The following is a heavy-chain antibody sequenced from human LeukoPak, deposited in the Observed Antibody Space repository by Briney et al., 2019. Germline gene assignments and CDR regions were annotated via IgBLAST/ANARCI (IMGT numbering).Heavy chain of an antibody. CDR2: MNPNSGNT. CDR3: ARPGSGGDGFDY. V-gene: IGHV1-8*02. J-gene: IGHJ4*02. CDR1: GYTFTGYY. D-gene: IGHD2-21*02. Sequence: ASVKVSCKASGYTFTGYYMHWVRQAPGQGLEWMGWMNPNSGNTGYAQKFQGRVTMTRNTSISTAYMELSSLRSEDTAVYYCARPGSGGDGFDYWGQGTLVTVSS.